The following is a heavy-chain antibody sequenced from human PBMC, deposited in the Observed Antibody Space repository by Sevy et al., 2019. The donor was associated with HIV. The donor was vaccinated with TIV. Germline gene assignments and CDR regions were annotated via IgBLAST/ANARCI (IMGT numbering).Heavy chain of an antibody. CDR1: GGTFSSYA. Sequence: ASVKVSCKASGGTFSSYAISWVRQAPGQGLEWMGGIIPIFGTANYAQKFQGRVTITADESTGTAYMELSSLRSEDTAVNYCARAIRNYYGSGSYYHPLASKYYYYGMDVWGQGTTVTVSS. V-gene: IGHV1-69*13. CDR2: IIPIFGTA. CDR3: ARAIRNYYGSGSYYHPLASKYYYYGMDV. J-gene: IGHJ6*02. D-gene: IGHD3-10*01.